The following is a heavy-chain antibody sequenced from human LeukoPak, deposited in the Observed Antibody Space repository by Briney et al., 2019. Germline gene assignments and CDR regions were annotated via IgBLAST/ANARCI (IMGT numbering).Heavy chain of an antibody. J-gene: IGHJ4*02. Sequence: PGGSLRLSCAASGFTFSSYGMHWVRQAPGKGLEWVAFIRYDGSNKYYADSVKGRFTISRDNSKNTLYLQMNSLRAEDTAVYYCARGGPAAGRFDYWGKGTLVTVSS. CDR3: ARGGPAAGRFDY. CDR1: GFTFSSYG. CDR2: IRYDGSNK. V-gene: IGHV3-30*02. D-gene: IGHD6-13*01.